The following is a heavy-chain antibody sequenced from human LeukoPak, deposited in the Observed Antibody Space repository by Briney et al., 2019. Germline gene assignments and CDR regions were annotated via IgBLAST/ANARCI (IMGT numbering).Heavy chain of an antibody. J-gene: IGHJ3*01. Sequence: TGGSLRLSCAGSGFIFNSYWMSWVRQAPGKGLEWVANTKQDGSEKYYLDLVKGRFTISRDNAKNSLYLQMNTLRPEDTAVYYCARERNVAVVTAFDVWGQGTKVTVSS. CDR1: GFIFNSYW. CDR3: ARERNVAVVTAFDV. D-gene: IGHD2-2*01. CDR2: TKQDGSEK. V-gene: IGHV3-7*01.